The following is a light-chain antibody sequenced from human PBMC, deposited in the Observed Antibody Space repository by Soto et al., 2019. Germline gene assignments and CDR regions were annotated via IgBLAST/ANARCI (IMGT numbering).Light chain of an antibody. J-gene: IGKJ1*01. CDR3: QQYSKWPRT. CDR1: QFIDSH. Sequence: EIVLTQSPATLSVSPGERATLSCRASQFIDSHLAWYQQKPGQAPRLLIYGASTRATDIPATFSGSGSGTEFTLTISTLQSGDFAVYYCQQYSKWPRTFGQGTKVDIK. V-gene: IGKV3-15*01. CDR2: GAS.